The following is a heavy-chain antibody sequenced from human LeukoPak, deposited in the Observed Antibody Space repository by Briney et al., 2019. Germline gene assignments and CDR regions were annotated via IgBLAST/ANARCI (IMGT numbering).Heavy chain of an antibody. Sequence: SETLSLTCTVSGGSISSGGYYWSWIRQHPGKGLEWIGYIYYSGSTYYNPSLKSRVTISVDTSKNQFSLKLSSVTAADTAVYYCARAGSSDTFWFDPWGQGTLVAVSS. J-gene: IGHJ5*02. D-gene: IGHD6-6*01. CDR2: IYYSGST. V-gene: IGHV4-31*03. CDR3: ARAGSSDTFWFDP. CDR1: GGSISSGGYY.